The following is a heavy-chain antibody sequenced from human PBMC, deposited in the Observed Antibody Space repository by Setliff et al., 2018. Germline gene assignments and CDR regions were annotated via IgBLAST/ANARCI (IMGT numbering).Heavy chain of an antibody. V-gene: IGHV4-4*07. CDR2: IYIGGSA. J-gene: IGHJ6*03. CDR1: GGSISDYY. D-gene: IGHD6-19*01. CDR3: AREQWLDPPGYYYMDV. Sequence: SETLSLTCTVSGGSISDYYWSWIRQPAGEGLEWIGHIYIGGSANYNPSLKSRVTMSIDTSKNQFSLKLNSVTAADMAVYYCAREQWLDPPGYYYMDVWAKGTTVTVSS.